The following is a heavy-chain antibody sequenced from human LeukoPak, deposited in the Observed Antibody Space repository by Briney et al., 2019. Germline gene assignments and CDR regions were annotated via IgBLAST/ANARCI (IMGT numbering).Heavy chain of an antibody. CDR1: GYTFTNYW. Sequence: GESLKISCEGFGYTFTNYWIGWVRQMPGKGLEWMGVIYPGDSRTRYSPSFQGQVTISADKSINTAYLHWNSLKASDTAIYYCACRDLTRTRSGPWGQGTLVTVSS. CDR3: ACRDLTRTRSGP. CDR2: IYPGDSRT. V-gene: IGHV5-51*01. J-gene: IGHJ5*02.